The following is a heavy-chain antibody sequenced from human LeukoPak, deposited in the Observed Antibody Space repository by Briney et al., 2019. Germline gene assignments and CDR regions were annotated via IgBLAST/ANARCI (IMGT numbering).Heavy chain of an antibody. CDR2: IHSGDNT. CDR3: AREEDAFDI. Sequence: GGSLRLSCAASGLTVSSNYMSWVRQAPGKGLEWVSVIHSGDNTYYADSVKGRFTISRDNSKNTLYLQMKSLRAEDTAVYYWAREEDAFDIGGQGTLVAVSS. V-gene: IGHV3-53*01. J-gene: IGHJ3*02. CDR1: GLTVSSNY.